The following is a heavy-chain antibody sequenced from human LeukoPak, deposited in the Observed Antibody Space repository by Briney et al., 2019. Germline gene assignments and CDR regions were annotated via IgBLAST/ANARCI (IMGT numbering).Heavy chain of an antibody. CDR2: ISGSGGST. CDR1: GFTFSSYA. V-gene: IGHV3-23*01. D-gene: IGHD6-19*01. J-gene: IGHJ4*02. Sequence: SGGSLRLSCAASGFTFSSYAMSWVRQAPGKGLEWVSAISGSGGSTYYADSVKGRFTISRDNSKNMLYLQMNSLRAEDTAIYYCAKGESTSSGWYFKNFKNWGQGTLSPSLQ. CDR3: AKGESTSSGWYFKNFKN.